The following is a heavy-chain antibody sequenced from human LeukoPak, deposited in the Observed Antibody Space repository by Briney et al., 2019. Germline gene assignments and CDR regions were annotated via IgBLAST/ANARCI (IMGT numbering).Heavy chain of an antibody. J-gene: IGHJ4*02. CDR1: GYTFTSYD. CDR2: MNPNSGNT. V-gene: IGHV1-8*03. D-gene: IGHD1-1*01. Sequence: ASVKVSCKASGYTFTSYDINWVRQATGQGLEWMGWMNPNSGNTGYAQKFQGRVTITRNTSISTAYMELSSLRSEDTAVYYCASRVGNNWYVYYFDYWGQGTLVTVSS. CDR3: ASRVGNNWYVYYFDY.